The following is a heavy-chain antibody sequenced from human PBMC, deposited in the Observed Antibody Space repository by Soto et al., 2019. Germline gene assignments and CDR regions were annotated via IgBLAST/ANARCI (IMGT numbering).Heavy chain of an antibody. CDR1: GYTFTSYY. Sequence: ASVKVSCKASGYTFTSYYMHWVRQAPGQGLEWMGIINPSGGSTSYAQKFQGRVTMTRDTSTSTVYMELSSLRSEDTAVYYCALFYYDSSGYYYAKGFGFDYWGQGTLVTVSS. V-gene: IGHV1-46*01. D-gene: IGHD3-22*01. CDR3: ALFYYDSSGYYYAKGFGFDY. CDR2: INPSGGST. J-gene: IGHJ4*02.